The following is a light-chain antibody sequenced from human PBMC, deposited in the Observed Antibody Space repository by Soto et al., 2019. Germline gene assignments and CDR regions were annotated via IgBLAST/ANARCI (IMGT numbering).Light chain of an antibody. CDR3: QQYNTFWT. CDR2: KAT. J-gene: IGKJ1*01. Sequence: DIHMTQSPSSVSASVGDRVTITCRASQGISNWLAWFQQKPGKAPKLLIYKATNLQSGVPSRVSGSGSGTEFTLTISSLQPDDFATYYCQQYNTFWTFGPGTKVDIK. V-gene: IGKV1-5*03. CDR1: QGISNW.